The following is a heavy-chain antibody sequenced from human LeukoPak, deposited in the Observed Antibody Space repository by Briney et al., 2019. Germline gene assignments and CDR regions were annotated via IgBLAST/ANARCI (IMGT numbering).Heavy chain of an antibody. Sequence: SQTLSLTCTVSGGSISSGSYYWSWIRQPAGKGLEWIGRIYTSGSTNYNPSLKSRVTISVDTSKNQFSLKLSSVTAADTAVYYSARDSDPYYYDSSGYFGSWGQGTLVTVSS. V-gene: IGHV4-61*02. J-gene: IGHJ4*02. CDR1: GGSISSGSYY. D-gene: IGHD3-22*01. CDR2: IYTSGST. CDR3: ARDSDPYYYDSSGYFGS.